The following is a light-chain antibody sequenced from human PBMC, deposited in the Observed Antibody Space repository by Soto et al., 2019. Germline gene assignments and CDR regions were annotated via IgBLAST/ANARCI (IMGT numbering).Light chain of an antibody. J-gene: IGLJ2*01. Sequence: QSVLTQPPSVSGAPGQRVTISCTGSSSNIGAVYDVHWYQQLPGTAPKHLIYGNSNRPSGVPDRFSGSKSGTSASLAITGLQAEDEADYYCQSYDSSLSVVFGGGTKLTVL. CDR1: SSNIGAVYD. CDR2: GNS. CDR3: QSYDSSLSVV. V-gene: IGLV1-40*01.